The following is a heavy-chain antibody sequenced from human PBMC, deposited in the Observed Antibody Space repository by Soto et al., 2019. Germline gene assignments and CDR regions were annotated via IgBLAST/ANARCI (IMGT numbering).Heavy chain of an antibody. J-gene: IGHJ4*02. CDR2: IYYSGST. CDR3: ARGHGYGYNFPRPGIFDY. Sequence: SETLSLTCTVSGGSISSGGYYWSWIRQHPGKGLEWIGYIYYSGSTYYNPSLKSRVTISVDTSKNQFSLKLSSVTAADTAVYYCARGHGYGYNFPRPGIFDYWGQGTLVTVSS. D-gene: IGHD5-12*01. CDR1: GGSISSGGYY. V-gene: IGHV4-31*03.